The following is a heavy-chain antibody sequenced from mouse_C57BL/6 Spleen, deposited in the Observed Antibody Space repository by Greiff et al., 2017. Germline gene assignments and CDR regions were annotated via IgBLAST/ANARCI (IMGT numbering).Heavy chain of an antibody. CDR1: GYTFTDYH. Sequence: VQLQQSGPELVKPGASVKISCKASGYTFTDYHMNWVKQSHGKSLEWIGDINPNNGGTSYNQKFKGKATLTVDKSSSTAYMELRSLTSEDSAVYYCARLGDYDGTYAMDYWGQGTSVTVSS. CDR2: INPNNGGT. CDR3: ARLGDYDGTYAMDY. D-gene: IGHD2-4*01. V-gene: IGHV1-26*01. J-gene: IGHJ4*01.